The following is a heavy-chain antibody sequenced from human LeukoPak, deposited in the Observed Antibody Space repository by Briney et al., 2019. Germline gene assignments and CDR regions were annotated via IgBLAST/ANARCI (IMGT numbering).Heavy chain of an antibody. J-gene: IGHJ4*02. CDR1: GFTFSSYA. D-gene: IGHD5-18*01. CDR3: ASSGYSYGYFDY. Sequence: PGGSLRLSCAASGFTFSSYAMHWVRQAPGKGLEWVAVISYDGGNKYYADSVEGRFTISRDNSKNTLYLQMNSLRAEDTAVYYCASSGYSYGYFDYWGQGTLVTVSS. CDR2: ISYDGGNK. V-gene: IGHV3-30-3*01.